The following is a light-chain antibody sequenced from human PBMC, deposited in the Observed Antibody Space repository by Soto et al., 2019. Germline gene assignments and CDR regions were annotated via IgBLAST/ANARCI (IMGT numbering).Light chain of an antibody. J-gene: IGLJ2*01. Sequence: QPVLTQPASVSGSPGQSITISCTGTSSDVGGYKFVSWFQQPPGKAPKLLIYDVSDRPSGVSDRFSGSKSGNTASLTISGLQADDEADYYCVSYGSNRPVIFGGGTKLTVL. CDR3: VSYGSNRPVI. CDR1: SSDVGGYKF. CDR2: DVS. V-gene: IGLV2-14*01.